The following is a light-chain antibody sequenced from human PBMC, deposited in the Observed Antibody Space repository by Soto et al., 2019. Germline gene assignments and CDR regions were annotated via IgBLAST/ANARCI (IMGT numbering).Light chain of an antibody. CDR3: HQRYSWPHT. CDR1: QTVSVN. Sequence: EIVLTQSPATLALSPGERATLSCRASQTVSVNLGWYQEKPGQPPRLLISEASKRATGIPARFSGSGSGTAVTLTISSLEPEDSAVYFCHQRYSWPHTFGQGKKLEI. CDR2: EAS. V-gene: IGKV3-11*01. J-gene: IGKJ2*01.